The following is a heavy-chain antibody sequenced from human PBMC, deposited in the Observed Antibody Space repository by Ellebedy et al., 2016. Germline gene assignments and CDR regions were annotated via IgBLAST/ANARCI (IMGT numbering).Heavy chain of an antibody. Sequence: SVKVSCXASGYTFTGYYMHWVRQAPGQGLEWMGGIIPIFGTANYAQKFQGRVTITADESTSTAYMELSSLRSEDTAVYYCADSDPERHVGAFDIWGQGTMVTVSS. CDR1: GYTFTGYY. J-gene: IGHJ3*02. CDR2: IIPIFGTA. V-gene: IGHV1-69*13. D-gene: IGHD1-14*01. CDR3: ADSDPERHVGAFDI.